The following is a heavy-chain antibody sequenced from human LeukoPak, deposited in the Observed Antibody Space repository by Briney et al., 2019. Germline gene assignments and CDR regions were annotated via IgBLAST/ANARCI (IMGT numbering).Heavy chain of an antibody. V-gene: IGHV4-30-2*01. CDR2: IYHSGST. Sequence: SETLSLTCAVSGGSISSGGCSWSWIRQPPGKGLEWIGYIYHSGSTYYNPSLKSRVTISVDRSKNQFSLKLSSVTAADTAVYYCASSERGRYCSGGSCQPDAFDIWGQGTMVTVSS. J-gene: IGHJ3*02. CDR3: ASSERGRYCSGGSCQPDAFDI. CDR1: GGSISSGGCS. D-gene: IGHD2-15*01.